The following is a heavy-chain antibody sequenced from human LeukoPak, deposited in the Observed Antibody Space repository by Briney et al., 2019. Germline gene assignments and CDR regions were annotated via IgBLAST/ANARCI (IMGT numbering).Heavy chain of an antibody. CDR3: AKDPIFSGSYGVFDY. J-gene: IGHJ4*02. CDR1: AFTFSGHW. CDR2: IKEDGSER. Sequence: GGSLRLSCEGSAFTFSGHWMNWVRQTPGKGLEWVASIKEDGSERQYVDSVKGRFSISRDNTKGSLFLQLNSLRAEDTAVYYCAKDPIFSGSYGVFDYWGLGTLVTVSS. V-gene: IGHV3-7*03. D-gene: IGHD1-26*01.